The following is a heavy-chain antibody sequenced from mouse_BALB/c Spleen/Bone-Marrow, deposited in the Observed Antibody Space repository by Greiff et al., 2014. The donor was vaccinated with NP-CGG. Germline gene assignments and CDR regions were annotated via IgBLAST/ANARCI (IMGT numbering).Heavy chain of an antibody. D-gene: IGHD2-3*01. Sequence: EVQLQQSGAEFVKPGASVKLSCTASGFNIKDTYMHWVKRRPEQGLEWIGRIDPANDNTKYDPKFQGKATITADTSSNTAYLQLGSLTSEDTAVYYCARADGYYAWFAYWGQGTLVTVSA. CDR3: ARADGYYAWFAY. CDR2: IDPANDNT. V-gene: IGHV14-3*02. J-gene: IGHJ3*01. CDR1: GFNIKDTY.